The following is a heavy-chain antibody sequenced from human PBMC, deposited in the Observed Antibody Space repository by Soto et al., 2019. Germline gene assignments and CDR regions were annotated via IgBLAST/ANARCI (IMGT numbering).Heavy chain of an antibody. J-gene: IGHJ4*02. CDR1: GGSISSSSYY. CDR2: IYYSGST. V-gene: IGHV4-39*01. D-gene: IGHD2-21*01. CDR3: ARRVVVRYFDY. Sequence: PSETLSLTCTVSGGSISSSSYYWGWIRQPPGKGLEWIGSIYYSGSTYYNPSLKSRVTISVDTSKNQFSLKLSSVTAADTAVYYCARRVVVRYFDYWGQGTLVTV.